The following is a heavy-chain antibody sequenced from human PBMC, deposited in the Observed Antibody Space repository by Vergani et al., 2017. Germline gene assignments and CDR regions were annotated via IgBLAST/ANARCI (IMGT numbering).Heavy chain of an antibody. V-gene: IGHV4-39*07. CDR2: IWHSGST. J-gene: IGHJ5*02. Sequence: QLQLQESGPGLVKPSETLSLICTVSGGSINPSSSFWGWIRQPPGKGLEWIGNIWHSGSTYYNPSFKSRVAISVDTSKNQFSLKLNSVTAADTAVYFCARTMARGENWFDPWGQGTLVTVSS. CDR3: ARTMARGENWFDP. D-gene: IGHD3-10*01. CDR1: GGSINPSSSF.